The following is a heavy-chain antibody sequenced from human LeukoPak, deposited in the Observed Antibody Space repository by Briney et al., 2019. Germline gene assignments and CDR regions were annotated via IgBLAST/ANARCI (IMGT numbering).Heavy chain of an antibody. CDR2: IYSSGST. D-gene: IGHD3-16*01. Sequence: SETLSLTCTISGASISDYCWSWIRQSPGKGLEWIGYIYSSGSTNYNPSLNSRVTISVDTSKKHFSLKLTSVTAADTAVYYCASTLITFGGLMTFYFDSSGQGALVTVSS. V-gene: IGHV4-59*01. CDR1: GASISDYC. J-gene: IGHJ4*02. CDR3: ASTLITFGGLMTFYFDS.